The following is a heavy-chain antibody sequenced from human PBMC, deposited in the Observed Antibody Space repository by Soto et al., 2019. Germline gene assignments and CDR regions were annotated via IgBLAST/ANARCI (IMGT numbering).Heavy chain of an antibody. J-gene: IGHJ4*02. Sequence: PSETLSLTCTVSGGSSSSYYWSLIRQPPGKGLEWIGYIYYSGSTNYNPSLKSRVTISVDTSKNQFSLKLRSVTAADTAVYYCARTYGGYYDYWGQGTLVTVSS. V-gene: IGHV4-59*01. CDR3: ARTYGGYYDY. D-gene: IGHD2-8*01. CDR2: IYYSGST. CDR1: GGSSSSYY.